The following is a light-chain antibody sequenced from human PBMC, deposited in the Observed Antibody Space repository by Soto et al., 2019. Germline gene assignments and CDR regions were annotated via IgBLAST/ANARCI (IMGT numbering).Light chain of an antibody. J-gene: IGKJ1*01. V-gene: IGKV3-15*01. CDR1: QSVSTN. CDR3: QQYDIWPPT. CDR2: GAS. Sequence: EIVMTQSPAILSVSPGERATLSCRASQSVSTNLAWFQQKPGQTPRLLFNGASTRATGIPARFTCSGSGTEFILTINSLQSEDFAVYYCQQYDIWPPTFGQGTKVEIK.